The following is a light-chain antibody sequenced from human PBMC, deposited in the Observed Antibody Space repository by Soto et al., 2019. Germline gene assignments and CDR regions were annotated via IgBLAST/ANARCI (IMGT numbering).Light chain of an antibody. CDR2: AAS. V-gene: IGKV3-20*01. CDR3: QQYPTAPLT. J-gene: IGKJ1*01. Sequence: EIVLTQAKATLSGSPGERARLSCRASQTVTTNYLAWYQQKPAQAPRLVVYAASSRATGVPDRFSASGSGTDFTLTISRLEPEDFAVYYCQQYPTAPLTFGQGTKVDI. CDR1: QTVTTNY.